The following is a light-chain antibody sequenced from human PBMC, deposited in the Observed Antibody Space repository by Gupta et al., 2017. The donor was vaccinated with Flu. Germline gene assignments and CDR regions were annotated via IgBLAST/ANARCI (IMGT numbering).Light chain of an antibody. CDR3: CAYAGSRRV. Sequence: AITIACTGSSSDVGSYKLVCWDQQNTGNAPKLMIYEGRKRPSGGANRFSGYKSGNTASLTIAGIQAEDEDDYYCCAYAGSRRVFGGGTKLTVL. V-gene: IGLV2-23*01. J-gene: IGLJ3*02. CDR2: EGR. CDR1: SSDVGSYKL.